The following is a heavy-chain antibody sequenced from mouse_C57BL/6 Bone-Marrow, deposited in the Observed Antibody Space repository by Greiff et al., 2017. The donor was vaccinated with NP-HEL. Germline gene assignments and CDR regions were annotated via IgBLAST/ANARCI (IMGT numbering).Heavy chain of an antibody. CDR3: ARPYGSSPWFAY. V-gene: IGHV1-50*01. J-gene: IGHJ3*01. CDR1: GYTFTSYW. CDR2: IDPSDSYT. Sequence: VQLQQPGAELVKPGASVKLSCKASGYTFTSYWMQWVKQRPGQGLEWIGEIDPSDSYTNYNQKFKGKATLTVDTSSSTAYMQLSSLTSEVSAVYYCARPYGSSPWFAYWGQGTLVTVSA. D-gene: IGHD1-1*01.